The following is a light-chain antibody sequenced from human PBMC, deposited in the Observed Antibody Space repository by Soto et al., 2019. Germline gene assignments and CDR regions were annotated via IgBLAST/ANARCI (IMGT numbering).Light chain of an antibody. Sequence: DIQLTQSPSFLSASVGDRVTITCRASQGISSYLAWYQQKPGKAPKLLIYAASTLQSGVPSRFSGSGSGTEFTLTISSLQPEYFSTYYCQQLRAFGQGTKLQIK. CDR2: AAS. CDR3: QQLRA. V-gene: IGKV1-9*01. J-gene: IGKJ2*01. CDR1: QGISSY.